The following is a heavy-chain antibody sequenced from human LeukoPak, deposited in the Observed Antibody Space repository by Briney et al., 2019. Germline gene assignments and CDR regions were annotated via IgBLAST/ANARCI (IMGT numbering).Heavy chain of an antibody. D-gene: IGHD6-19*01. V-gene: IGHV1-24*01. CDR3: ATVQWLDDAFDV. CDR2: FNPEVGET. Sequence: ASVKVSCTVSGKTLIELSMHWVRQAPGKGLEWMGGFNPEVGETTYAQKFQGRVTMTEDTSTDTAYMELSSLTYEDTAMFFCATVQWLDDAFDVWGQGTMVTVSS. CDR1: GKTLIELS. J-gene: IGHJ3*01.